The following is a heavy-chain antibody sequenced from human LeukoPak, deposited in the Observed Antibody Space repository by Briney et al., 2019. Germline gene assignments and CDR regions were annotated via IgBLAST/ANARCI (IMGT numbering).Heavy chain of an antibody. CDR1: GFTFSDHF. V-gene: IGHV3-72*01. CDR3: VRVGSVAGSDYLDY. J-gene: IGHJ4*02. D-gene: IGHD6-19*01. CDR2: SRNKAKSYTT. Sequence: PGGSLRLSCAVSGFTFSDHFLVWVRHAPGKGLEWVGRSRNKAKSYTTEYAACVKGRFTISRDDSNNSLSLQMNSLKTEDTAVYYCVRVGSVAGSDYLDYWGQGTLVTVSS.